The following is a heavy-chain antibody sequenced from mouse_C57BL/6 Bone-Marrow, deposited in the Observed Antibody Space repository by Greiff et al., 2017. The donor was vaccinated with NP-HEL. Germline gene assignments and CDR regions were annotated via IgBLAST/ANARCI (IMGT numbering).Heavy chain of an antibody. J-gene: IGHJ2*01. CDR2: INPYNGGT. CDR1: GYTFTDYY. Sequence: EVKLMESGPVLVKPGASVKMSCKASGYTFTDYYLNWVKQSHGTSLEWIGVINPYNGGTSYNQKFKGKATLTVDKSSSTAYMELNSLTSEDSAVYYCAPYDYGLDYWGQGTTLTVSS. D-gene: IGHD2-4*01. CDR3: APYDYGLDY. V-gene: IGHV1-19*01.